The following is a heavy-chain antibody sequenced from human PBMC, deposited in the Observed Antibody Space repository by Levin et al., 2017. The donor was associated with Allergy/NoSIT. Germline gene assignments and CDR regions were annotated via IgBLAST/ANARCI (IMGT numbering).Heavy chain of an antibody. Sequence: RSSETLSLTCTVSGGSISRSDFYWGWIRQPPGKGLEWIGSVYYDGSTYYNPSLKSRATTSVDTPKNQISLKVRYVTAADTAVYYCARHREQYDAFDIWGQGTVVTVS. CDR3: ARHREQYDAFDI. V-gene: IGHV4-39*01. D-gene: IGHD1-26*01. J-gene: IGHJ3*02. CDR1: GGSISRSDFY. CDR2: VYYDGST.